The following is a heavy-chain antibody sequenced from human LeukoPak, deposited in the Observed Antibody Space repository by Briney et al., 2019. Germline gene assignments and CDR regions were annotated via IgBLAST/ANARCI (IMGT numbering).Heavy chain of an antibody. CDR3: AKDRSGYDSSWGY. V-gene: IGHV3-23*01. Sequence: GGSLRLSCAASGFTFSNYAMSWVRQAPGKGLEWISAINHRGSSTYYTDSVKGRFTISRDNSKNTLYLQMNSLRAEDTAVYYCAKDRSGYDSSWGYWGQGTLVTVSS. CDR2: INHRGSST. J-gene: IGHJ4*02. D-gene: IGHD5-12*01. CDR1: GFTFSNYA.